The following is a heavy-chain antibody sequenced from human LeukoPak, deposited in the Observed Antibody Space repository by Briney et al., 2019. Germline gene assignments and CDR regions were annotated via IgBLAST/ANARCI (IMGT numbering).Heavy chain of an antibody. CDR1: GFTSSSYS. D-gene: IGHD3-10*01. CDR3: ARDTGMVRGLYFDY. Sequence: GGSLRLSCAASGFTSSSYSMNWVRQAPGKGLEWVSSISSSSSYIYYADSVKGRFTISRDNAKNSLYLQMNSLRAEDTAVYYCARDTGMVRGLYFDYWGQGTLVTVSS. CDR2: ISSSSSYI. V-gene: IGHV3-21*01. J-gene: IGHJ4*02.